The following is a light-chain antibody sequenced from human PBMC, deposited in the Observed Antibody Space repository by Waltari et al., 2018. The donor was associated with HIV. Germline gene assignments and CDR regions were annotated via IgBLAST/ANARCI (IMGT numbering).Light chain of an antibody. CDR3: QSYDSSPSAWV. J-gene: IGLJ3*02. CDR1: SSNIGAGYD. CDR2: GNN. V-gene: IGLV1-40*01. Sequence: QSVLTQPPSVSGAPGQRVTIFRTGTSSNIGAGYDVHWYQLLPGTAPQLLIYGNNNRPSGVPDRFSGSKSGTSASLAITGLQAEDEADYYCQSYDSSPSAWVFGGGTKLTVL.